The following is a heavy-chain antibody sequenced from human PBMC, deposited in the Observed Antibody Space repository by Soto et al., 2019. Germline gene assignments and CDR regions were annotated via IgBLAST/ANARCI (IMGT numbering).Heavy chain of an antibody. Sequence: GDSVKISCKGSGYSFTSYWIGWVRQITGKGLEWMGIIYPGDSDTRYSPSFQGQVTISADKSISTAYLEWSSLKASDTDMYYCERAREGGIVGAPLGYWGQGTLVTVPQ. D-gene: IGHD1-26*01. CDR2: IYPGDSDT. CDR3: ERAREGGIVGAPLGY. V-gene: IGHV5-51*01. J-gene: IGHJ4*02. CDR1: GYSFTSYW.